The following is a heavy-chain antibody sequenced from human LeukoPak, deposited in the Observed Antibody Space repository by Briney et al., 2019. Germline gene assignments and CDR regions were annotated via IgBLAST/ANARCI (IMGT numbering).Heavy chain of an antibody. J-gene: IGHJ4*02. D-gene: IGHD3-3*01. V-gene: IGHV1-69*05. Sequence: SVKVSCKASGGTFSSFAISWVRQAPGQGLEWMGRIIPIYGITNYAQKFQGRVTSTTDESTSTAYMDLRSLRSEDTAVYFRASPTYCDFWSGYHQFDNWGQGTLVTVSS. CDR2: IIPIYGIT. CDR1: GGTFSSFA. CDR3: ASPTYCDFWSGYHQFDN.